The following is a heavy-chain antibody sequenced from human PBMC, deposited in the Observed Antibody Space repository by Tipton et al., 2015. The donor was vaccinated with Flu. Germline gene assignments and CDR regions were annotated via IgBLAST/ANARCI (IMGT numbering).Heavy chain of an antibody. CDR3: ANLMLDDDDAFDI. Sequence: SLRLSCAASGFTFSSYGMHWVRQAPGKGLEWVAVISYDGSNKYYADSVKGRFTISRDNSKNTLYLQMNSLRAEDTAVYYCANLMLDDDDAFDIWGQGTMVTVSS. J-gene: IGHJ3*02. CDR2: ISYDGSNK. V-gene: IGHV3-30*18. CDR1: GFTFSSYG. D-gene: IGHD1-1*01.